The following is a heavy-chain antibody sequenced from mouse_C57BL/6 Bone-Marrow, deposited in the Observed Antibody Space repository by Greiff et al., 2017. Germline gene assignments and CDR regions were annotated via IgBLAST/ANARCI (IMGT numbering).Heavy chain of an antibody. CDR2: IHPSDSET. J-gene: IGHJ3*01. CDR1: GYTFTSYW. Sequence: QVQLQQPGAELVRPGSSVKLSCKASGYTFTSYWMDWVKQRPGQGLEWIGNIHPSDSETHYNQKFKDKATLTVDKSSSTAYMQLRSLTSDDSAVYCCVNVGSSYVGLPYWGQGTLVTVSA. CDR3: VNVGSSYVGLPY. D-gene: IGHD1-1*01. V-gene: IGHV1-61*01.